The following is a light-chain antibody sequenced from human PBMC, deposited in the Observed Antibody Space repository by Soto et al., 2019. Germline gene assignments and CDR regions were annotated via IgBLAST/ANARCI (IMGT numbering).Light chain of an antibody. J-gene: IGLJ3*02. V-gene: IGLV2-14*01. CDR1: SSDVGAYNY. Sequence: QSVLTQPASVSGSPGQSITISCTGTSSDVGAYNYVSWYQQHPGKAPKVMIYEVTHRPSVVSNRFSGSKSDNTASLTISGLQPDDAADYYCISYRTNNTWVFGGGTKLTVL. CDR3: ISYRTNNTWV. CDR2: EVT.